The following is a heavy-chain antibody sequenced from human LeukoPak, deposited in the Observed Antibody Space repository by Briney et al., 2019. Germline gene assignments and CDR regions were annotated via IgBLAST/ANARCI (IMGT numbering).Heavy chain of an antibody. CDR2: IYHSGST. CDR1: GGSISSGGYS. Sequence: SQTLSLTCAVSGGSISSGGYSWSWIRQPPGKGLEWIGYIYHSGSTYYNPSLKSRVTISVDRSKNQFSLKLSSVTAADTAVYHCARSTTVTKGFDPWGQGTLVTVSS. V-gene: IGHV4-30-2*01. D-gene: IGHD4-17*01. J-gene: IGHJ5*02. CDR3: ARSTTVTKGFDP.